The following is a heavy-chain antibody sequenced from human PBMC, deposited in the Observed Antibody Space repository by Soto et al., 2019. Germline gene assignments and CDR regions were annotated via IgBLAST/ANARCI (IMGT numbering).Heavy chain of an antibody. Sequence: SETLSLTCTVSGGSVNSGIYYWSWIRQPPGKGLEWIGYIYYSGSTNYNPSLKSRVTISVDTSKNQFSLKLSSVTAADAAVYYCARAYSGSYFDYWGQGTLVTVSS. J-gene: IGHJ4*02. CDR2: IYYSGST. V-gene: IGHV4-61*01. CDR1: GGSVNSGIYY. D-gene: IGHD1-26*01. CDR3: ARAYSGSYFDY.